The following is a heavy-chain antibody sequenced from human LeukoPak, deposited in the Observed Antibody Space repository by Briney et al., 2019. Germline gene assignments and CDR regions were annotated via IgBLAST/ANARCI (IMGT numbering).Heavy chain of an antibody. J-gene: IGHJ6*02. V-gene: IGHV1-2*04. D-gene: IGHD5-18*01. CDR1: GYTFTSYG. Sequence: RASVKVSCKASGYTFTSYGISWVRQAPGQGLEWMGWINPNSGGTNYAQKFQGWVTMTRDTSISTAYMELSRLRSDDTAVYYCARDRGYSYGYYYGMDVWGQGTTVTVSS. CDR2: INPNSGGT. CDR3: ARDRGYSYGYYYGMDV.